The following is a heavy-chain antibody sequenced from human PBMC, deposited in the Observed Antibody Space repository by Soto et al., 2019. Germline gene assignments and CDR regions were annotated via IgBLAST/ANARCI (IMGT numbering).Heavy chain of an antibody. J-gene: IGHJ4*02. CDR2: IYSGGAA. CDR3: ARDGYADPLHY. D-gene: IGHD5-18*01. V-gene: IGHV3-53*01. CDR1: GCTFSSYG. Sequence: GGSLRLSGAASGCTFSSYGMHCVRQATGKGLQWVSVIYSGGAAHYTDSVKGRFIISRDNSKNTLYLQMNSLSADDTAVYYCARDGYADPLHYWGQGTPVTVSS.